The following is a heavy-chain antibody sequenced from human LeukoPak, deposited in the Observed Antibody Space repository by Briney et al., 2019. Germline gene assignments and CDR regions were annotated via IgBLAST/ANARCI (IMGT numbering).Heavy chain of an antibody. V-gene: IGHV3-33*01. Sequence: PGGSLRLSCAASGFTFSSYGMHWVRQAPGKGLEWVAIMWYDGSNKYYADSVKGRFTISRDNSKNTLYLQMNSLRAEDTAVYYCARGAYDSSGYFDYWGQGTLVTVSS. CDR3: ARGAYDSSGYFDY. J-gene: IGHJ4*02. CDR1: GFTFSSYG. D-gene: IGHD3-22*01. CDR2: MWYDGSNK.